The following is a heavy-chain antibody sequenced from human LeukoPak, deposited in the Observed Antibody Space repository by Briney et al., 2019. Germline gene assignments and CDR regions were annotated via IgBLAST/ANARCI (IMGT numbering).Heavy chain of an antibody. J-gene: IGHJ3*02. Sequence: SQTLSLTCTVSGGSISSGDYYRSWIRQPPGKGLEWIGYIYYSGSTYYNPSLKSRVTISVDTSKNQFSLKLSSVTAADTAVYYCARYYDSIGELGDAFDIWGQGTMVTVSS. CDR2: IYYSGST. CDR3: ARYYDSIGELGDAFDI. D-gene: IGHD3-22*01. V-gene: IGHV4-30-4*01. CDR1: GGSISSGDYY.